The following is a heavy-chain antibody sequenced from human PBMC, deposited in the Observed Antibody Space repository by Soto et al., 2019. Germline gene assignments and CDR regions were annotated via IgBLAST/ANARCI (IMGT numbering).Heavy chain of an antibody. CDR3: AEGGGGLELRD. D-gene: IGHD1-7*01. J-gene: IGHJ4*02. Sequence: EVQLLESGGGLVQPGGSLRLSCAASGLTFSNYYMNWVRQAPGKGLEWVSVVSGSGAIIYYADSVKGRFTITRDNSKNILYLKMNRLRAEDMAVFFCAEGGGGLELRDWGQGTLVTVSS. V-gene: IGHV3-23*01. CDR2: VSGSGAII. CDR1: GLTFSNYY.